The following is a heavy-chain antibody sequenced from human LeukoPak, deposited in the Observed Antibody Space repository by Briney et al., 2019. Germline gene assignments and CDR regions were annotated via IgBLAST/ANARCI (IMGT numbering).Heavy chain of an antibody. CDR2: ISSNGGSA. Sequence: PGGSLRLSCSASGFTFSSYAMHWVRQAPGKGLEYVSGISSNGGSAYYADSVKGRFTISRDNSKNTLYLQMNSLRAEDTAVYYCAKDLGYYYDSSGYSLFDYWGQGTLVTVSS. CDR1: GFTFSSYA. V-gene: IGHV3-64*04. D-gene: IGHD3-22*01. J-gene: IGHJ4*02. CDR3: AKDLGYYYDSSGYSLFDY.